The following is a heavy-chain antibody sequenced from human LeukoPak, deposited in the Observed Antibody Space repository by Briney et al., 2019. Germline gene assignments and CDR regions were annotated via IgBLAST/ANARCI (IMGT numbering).Heavy chain of an antibody. CDR3: ARYCGGDCYPFDY. CDR2: IRVYNGKT. V-gene: IGHV1-18*01. D-gene: IGHD2-21*02. J-gene: IGHJ4*02. Sequence: ASVKVSFKASGYTFTSYGITWVRQAPGQGLEWMGWIRVYNGKTDYAQKLQSRVTMTTDTSTSTAYMELRSLRSDDTAVYYCARYCGGDCYPFDYWGQGTLVTVSS. CDR1: GYTFTSYG.